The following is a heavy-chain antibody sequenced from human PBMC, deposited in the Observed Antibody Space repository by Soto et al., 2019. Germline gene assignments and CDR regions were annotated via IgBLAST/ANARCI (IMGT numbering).Heavy chain of an antibody. Sequence: QVQLVQSGAEVKKPGASVKISCKASGYTFTSYAMHWVRQAPGQRLEWMGWINAAKGDTKYSQKFQGRVTITRDTSASTAYMELSSLRSEDPSLYYCPRGTCSGSSCYSFPFEDWGQGNLVTVSS. J-gene: IGHJ4*02. V-gene: IGHV1-3*01. CDR2: INAAKGDT. CDR3: PRGTCSGSSCYSFPFED. CDR1: GYTFTSYA. D-gene: IGHD2-15*01.